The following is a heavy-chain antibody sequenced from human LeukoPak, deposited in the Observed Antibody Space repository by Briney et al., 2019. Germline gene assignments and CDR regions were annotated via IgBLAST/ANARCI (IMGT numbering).Heavy chain of an antibody. J-gene: IGHJ4*02. Sequence: SETLSLTCSVSGGSISSYYWSWIGQSPGKGLGWMGDMYYSGSTNYNPAFKSRGTISVDTSKNPFSLKLSSVTAADTAVYYCARWDSIAVAGTGIDYWGQGTLVTVSS. V-gene: IGHV4-59*01. D-gene: IGHD6-19*01. CDR1: GGSISSYY. CDR2: MYYSGST. CDR3: ARWDSIAVAGTGIDY.